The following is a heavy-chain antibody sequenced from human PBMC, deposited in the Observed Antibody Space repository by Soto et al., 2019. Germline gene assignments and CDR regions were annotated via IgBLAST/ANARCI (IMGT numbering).Heavy chain of an antibody. V-gene: IGHV1-18*01. CDR1: GYTFTSYG. CDR2: ISAYNGNT. J-gene: IGHJ6*02. D-gene: IGHD6-6*01. CDR3: ARDLGEKQLGPAPYYYYYYGMDV. Sequence: GASVKVSCKASGYTFTSYGISWVRQAPGQGLEWMGWISAYNGNTNYAQKLQGRVTMTTDTSTSTAYMELRSLRSDDTAVYYCARDLGEKQLGPAPYYYYYYGMDVWGQGTTVTVSS.